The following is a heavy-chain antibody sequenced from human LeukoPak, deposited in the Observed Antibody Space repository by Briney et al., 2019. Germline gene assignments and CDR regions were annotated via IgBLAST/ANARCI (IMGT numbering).Heavy chain of an antibody. V-gene: IGHV4-34*01. Sequence: PGGSLRLSCAASGFTFSSYAMSWIRQPPGKGLEWIGEINHSGSTNYNPSLKSRVTISVDTSKNQFSLKLSSVTAADTAVYYCARSWLSELGIDYWGQGTLVTVSS. CDR1: GFTFSSYA. CDR2: INHSGST. D-gene: IGHD1-7*01. J-gene: IGHJ4*02. CDR3: ARSWLSELGIDY.